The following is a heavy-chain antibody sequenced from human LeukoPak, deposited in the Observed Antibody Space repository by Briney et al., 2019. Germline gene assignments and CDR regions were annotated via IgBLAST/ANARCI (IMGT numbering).Heavy chain of an antibody. D-gene: IGHD1-20*01. CDR2: ISAYNGNT. CDR3: ARDPPNWNDGPFDY. V-gene: IGHV1-18*04. CDR1: GYTFTMYY. Sequence: GASVKVSCKASGYTFTMYYIHWVRQAPGQGLEWMGWISAYNGNTNYAQKLQGRVTMTTDTSTSTAYMELRSLRSDDTAVYYCARDPPNWNDGPFDYWGQGTLVTVSS. J-gene: IGHJ4*02.